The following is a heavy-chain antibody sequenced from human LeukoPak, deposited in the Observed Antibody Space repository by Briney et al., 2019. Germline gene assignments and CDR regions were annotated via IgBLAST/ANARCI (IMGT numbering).Heavy chain of an antibody. J-gene: IGHJ4*02. V-gene: IGHV4-34*01. CDR1: GGSFSGYY. D-gene: IGHD3-10*01. CDR3: ATQAYITMVRGVITQFDY. Sequence: SETLSLTCAVYGGSFSGYYWSWIRQPPGKGLEWIGEINHSGSTNYNPSLKSRVTISVDTSKNQFSLKLSSVTAADTAVYYCATQAYITMVRGVITQFDYWGQGTLVTVSS. CDR2: INHSGST.